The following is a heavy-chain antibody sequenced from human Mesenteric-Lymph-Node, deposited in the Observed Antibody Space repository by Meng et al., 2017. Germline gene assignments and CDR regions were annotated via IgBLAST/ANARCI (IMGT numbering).Heavy chain of an antibody. CDR3: AKNVPGTSSYYF. V-gene: IGHV4-28*01. Sequence: VERTVSGAGLVKPSDTLSLHCAGAGYPISSTNWLCRPLQPPGEGMEWIGYIYYSGSSSYNPSRKGRVTMSVDTSKNQFSLSLNTVTAVDTAVYYCAKNVPGTSSYYFWGQGTLVTVSS. D-gene: IGHD2-8*01. CDR1: GYPISSTNW. CDR2: IYYSGSS. J-gene: IGHJ4*02.